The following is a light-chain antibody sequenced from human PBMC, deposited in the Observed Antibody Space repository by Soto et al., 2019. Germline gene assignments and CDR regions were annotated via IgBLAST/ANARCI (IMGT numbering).Light chain of an antibody. Sequence: DIQMTQSPSSLSASVGDRVTITCRASQSISSYLNWYQQKPGKAPKLLIYAASSLQSGVPSRFSGSGSGTDFTLTISSLQPEDFATYYCQQKRTFGPGTKVDNK. J-gene: IGKJ3*01. CDR3: QQKRT. CDR1: QSISSY. CDR2: AAS. V-gene: IGKV1-39*01.